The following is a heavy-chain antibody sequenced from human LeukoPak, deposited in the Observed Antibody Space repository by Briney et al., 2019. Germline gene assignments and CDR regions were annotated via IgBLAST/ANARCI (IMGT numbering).Heavy chain of an antibody. CDR1: GFTFDDYG. J-gene: IGHJ3*02. CDR2: INWNGGST. V-gene: IGHV3-20*04. CDR3: ARDRGYFDWSPADAFDI. Sequence: GGSLRLSCAASGFTFDDYGMSWGRQAPGKGLEWVSGINWNGGSTGYADSVKGRFTISRDNAKNSLYLQMNSLRAEDTALYYCARDRGYFDWSPADAFDIWGQGTMVTVSS. D-gene: IGHD3-9*01.